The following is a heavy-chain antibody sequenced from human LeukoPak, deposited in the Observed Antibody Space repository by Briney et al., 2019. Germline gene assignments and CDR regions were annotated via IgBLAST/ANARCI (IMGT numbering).Heavy chain of an antibody. J-gene: IGHJ4*02. Sequence: PGGSLRLSCAASGIIFSNYAMNWVRQAPGKGLEWAAVIWYDGSNKYYADSVKGRFTISRDNSKNTLYLQMNSLRAEDTAVYYCARARFIAVPFDYWGQGTLVTVSS. D-gene: IGHD6-19*01. CDR1: GIIFSNYA. V-gene: IGHV3-33*08. CDR3: ARARFIAVPFDY. CDR2: IWYDGSNK.